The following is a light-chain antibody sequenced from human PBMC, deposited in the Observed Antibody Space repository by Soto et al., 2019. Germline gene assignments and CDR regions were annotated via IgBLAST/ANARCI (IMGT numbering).Light chain of an antibody. J-gene: IGLJ2*01. CDR1: NSDVGIYDF. V-gene: IGLV2-14*01. Sequence: QSALTQPASVSGTPGQSITISCTGSNSDVGIYDFVSWYQHHPGRAPKLIVSEVSHRPSGVSNRFSGSKSGNTASLTISGLQSEDEADYYCSSYTSKNVLFGGGTKLTVL. CDR3: SSYTSKNVL. CDR2: EVS.